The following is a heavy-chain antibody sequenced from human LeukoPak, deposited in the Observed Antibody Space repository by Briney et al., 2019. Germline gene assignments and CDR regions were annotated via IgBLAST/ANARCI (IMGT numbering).Heavy chain of an antibody. CDR1: GLTLSSNY. V-gene: IGHV3-66*02. Sequence: GGSMRPSCAASGLTLSSNYTSWVRQAPGKGLEWVSVIYSGGSTYYADSVKGRFTISRDNSKNTLYLQMNSLRAEDTAVYYCARDRIFGLVSPCDVGGKGTTVTVSS. CDR2: IYSGGST. J-gene: IGHJ6*04. CDR3: ARDRIFGLVSPCDV. D-gene: IGHD3-3*02.